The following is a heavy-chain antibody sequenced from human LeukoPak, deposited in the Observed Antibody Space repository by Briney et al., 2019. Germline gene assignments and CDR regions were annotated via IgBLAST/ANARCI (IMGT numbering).Heavy chain of an antibody. CDR1: GASISSGTYS. CDR2: IYHTGST. J-gene: IGHJ5*02. CDR3: ARGDGSGSGRWFDP. Sequence: PSETLSLTCTVSGASISSGTYSWSWLRRPPGEGLEWIGYIYHTGSTYYNPSLKSRVTISVDRSKNQFSLNLNSVTAADTALYYCARGDGSGSGRWFDPWGQGTLITVSS. V-gene: IGHV4-30-2*01. D-gene: IGHD3-10*01.